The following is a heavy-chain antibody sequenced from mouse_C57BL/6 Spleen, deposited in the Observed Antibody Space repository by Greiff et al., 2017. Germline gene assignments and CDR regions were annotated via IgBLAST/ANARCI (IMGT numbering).Heavy chain of an antibody. J-gene: IGHJ2*01. V-gene: IGHV1-9*01. CDR2: ILPGSGST. Sequence: VQLQQSGAELMKPGASVKLSCKATGYTFTGYWIEWVKQRPGHGLEWIGEILPGSGSTNYNEKFKGKATFTADTSSNTAYMQLSSLTTEDSAIYYCARGPLIYYYGPGTHYFDYWGQGTTLTVSS. D-gene: IGHD1-1*01. CDR1: GYTFTGYW. CDR3: ARGPLIYYYGPGTHYFDY.